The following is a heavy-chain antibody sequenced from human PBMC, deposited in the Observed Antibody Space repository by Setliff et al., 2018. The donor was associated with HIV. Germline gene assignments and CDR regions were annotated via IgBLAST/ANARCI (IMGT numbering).Heavy chain of an antibody. CDR3: ARGADTFDI. CDR2: IDYSGST. CDR1: GASISSHS. J-gene: IGHJ3*02. Sequence: PSETLSLTCNVSGASISSHSWTWIRQPPGKGLEWIGSIDYSGSTNYNPSLKSRVTISVDTSKNQFSLKLSSVTAADTAVYYCARGADTFDIWGQGTMVTVSS. V-gene: IGHV4-59*11.